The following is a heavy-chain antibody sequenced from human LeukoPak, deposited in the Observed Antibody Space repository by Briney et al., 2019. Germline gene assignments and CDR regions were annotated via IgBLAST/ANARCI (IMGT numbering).Heavy chain of an antibody. V-gene: IGHV1-2*02. CDR3: ARTVCGSDY. CDR1: GYTFTDFY. Sequence: ASVKVSCKASGYTFTDFYIHWVRQAPGQGLEWMGWINPKSGGTNFAQKFQGRVTMTRDTSMTTAYMELSRLTSDDTAMYYCARTVCGSDYWGQGTLVTVSS. J-gene: IGHJ4*02. CDR2: INPKSGGT.